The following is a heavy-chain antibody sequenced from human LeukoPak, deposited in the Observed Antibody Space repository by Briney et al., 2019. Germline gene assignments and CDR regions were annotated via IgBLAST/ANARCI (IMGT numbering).Heavy chain of an antibody. V-gene: IGHV4-59*01. J-gene: IGHJ4*02. CDR3: AKYYYHSSGQRFDFDY. D-gene: IGHD3-22*01. CDR1: GGSFSTYY. Sequence: SETLSLTCAVSGGSFSTYYWSWIRQPPGKGLEWIGYLYYSETPQYTKYNPSLKSRVAISVDTPKSQVSLTLSSVTAADTAVYYCAKYYYHSSGQRFDFDYWGQGTLVTVSS. CDR2: LYYSETPQYT.